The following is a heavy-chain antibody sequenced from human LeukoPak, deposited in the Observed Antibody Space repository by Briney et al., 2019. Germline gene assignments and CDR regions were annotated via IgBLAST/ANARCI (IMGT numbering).Heavy chain of an antibody. D-gene: IGHD2-21*02. CDR1: GYTFSIYD. V-gene: IGHV1-8*01. CDR2: MQPYSGDT. J-gene: IGHJ4*02. CDR3: ARGLPLDH. Sequence: GASVRVSYKASGYTFSIYDINWVRQAPGQGLEWLACMQPYSGDTDYAQKFQGRLTMTRNSSTNTVYMELSSLTSEDTAVYYCARGLPLDHWGQGTLVTVSS.